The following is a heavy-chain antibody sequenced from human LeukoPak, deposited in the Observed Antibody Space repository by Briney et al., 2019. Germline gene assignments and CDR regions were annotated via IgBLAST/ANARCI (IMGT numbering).Heavy chain of an antibody. V-gene: IGHV3-7*01. Sequence: PGGSLRLSCAASGFTFSNYWMTWVRQAPGKGLEWVANIKLDVSETYYVDSVRGRFTISRDNTKNSLYLQMDSLRAEDTAVYYCARKGNAFDFWDQGTMVTVSS. CDR3: ARKGNAFDF. D-gene: IGHD3-10*01. CDR2: IKLDVSET. J-gene: IGHJ3*01. CDR1: GFTFSNYW.